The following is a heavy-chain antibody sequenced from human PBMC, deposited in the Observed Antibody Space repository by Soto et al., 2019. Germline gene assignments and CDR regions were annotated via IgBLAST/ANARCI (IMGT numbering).Heavy chain of an antibody. CDR3: ASYRGALYFES. J-gene: IGHJ4*02. CDR2: VFYGGT. Sequence: PSKTLSLTCSVSGRSMSSNYWSWIRQSPDKVLEWLGYVFYGGTDYNPSLGGRVSMSVETSKSQFSLKLTSVTVADTAVYYCASYRGALYFESWGPGILVTVSS. CDR1: GRSMSSNY. V-gene: IGHV4-59*01. D-gene: IGHD3-16*01.